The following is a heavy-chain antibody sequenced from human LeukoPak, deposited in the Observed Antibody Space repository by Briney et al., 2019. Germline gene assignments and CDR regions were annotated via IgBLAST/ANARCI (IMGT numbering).Heavy chain of an antibody. CDR2: ISAYNGNT. CDR1: GYTFTGYY. J-gene: IGHJ3*02. D-gene: IGHD2-2*01. Sequence: VASVKVSCKASGYTFTGYYMHWVRQAPGQGLEWMGWISAYNGNTNYAQKLQGRVTMTTDTSTSTAYMELRSLRSDDTAVYYCARRYCSSTSCYDAFDIWGQGTMVTVSS. V-gene: IGHV1-18*04. CDR3: ARRYCSSTSCYDAFDI.